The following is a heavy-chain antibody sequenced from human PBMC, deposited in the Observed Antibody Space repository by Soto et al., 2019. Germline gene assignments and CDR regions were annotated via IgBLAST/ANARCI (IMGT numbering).Heavy chain of an antibody. CDR2: IIPIFRTP. D-gene: IGHD2-15*01. Sequence: QVQLVQSGAEVKKPGSSVKVSCKASVVPFSTYAISWVRQAPGQGLEWMGGIIPIFRTPNYAQNFQGRLTITADETTSTAYMELSSLRSEDTAIYYCTRGFYGDGGDWGQGSLVTVSS. CDR3: TRGFYGDGGD. CDR1: VVPFSTYA. J-gene: IGHJ4*02. V-gene: IGHV1-69*12.